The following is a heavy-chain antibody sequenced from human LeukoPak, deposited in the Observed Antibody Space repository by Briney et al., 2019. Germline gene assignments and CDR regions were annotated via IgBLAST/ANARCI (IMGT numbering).Heavy chain of an antibody. CDR3: ARDINPESGGLPPSYYYYGMDV. V-gene: IGHV1-18*01. CDR2: ISAYNGNT. D-gene: IGHD1-14*01. J-gene: IGHJ6*02. CDR1: GYTFTSYG. Sequence: ASVKVSCKASGYTFTSYGISWVRQAPGQGLEWMGWISAYNGNTNYAQKLQGRVTMTTDTSTSTAYMELRSLRSDDTAVYYCARDINPESGGLPPSYYYYGMDVWGQGTTVTVSS.